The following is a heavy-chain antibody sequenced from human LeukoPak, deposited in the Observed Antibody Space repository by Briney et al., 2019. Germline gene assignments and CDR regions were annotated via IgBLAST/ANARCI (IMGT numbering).Heavy chain of an antibody. CDR1: GFTLTSYG. J-gene: IGHJ6*03. Sequence: GGSLRLSCPASGFTLTSYGMSWVRQAPGKGLEWVSGISGSAGSTHYADSVKGRFTISRDDSKNTLYLQMNSLRAEDTAVYYCAKEGRRNFGSGSYYEGNFMDAWGKGTTVTVSS. CDR3: AKEGRRNFGSGSYYEGNFMDA. V-gene: IGHV3-23*01. D-gene: IGHD3-10*01. CDR2: ISGSAGST.